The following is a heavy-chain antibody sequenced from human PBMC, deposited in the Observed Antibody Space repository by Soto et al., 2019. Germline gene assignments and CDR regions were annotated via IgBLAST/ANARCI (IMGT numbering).Heavy chain of an antibody. J-gene: IGHJ6*02. Sequence: PSETLSLTCTVSGGSISSSSYYWGWIRQPPGKGLEWIGSIFYSGSTYYNPSLKSRVTISVDTSKNQFSLKLSSVTAADTAVYYCARSRGQVTIFGVVIPYVMDVWGQGTTVTVSS. D-gene: IGHD3-3*01. CDR1: GGSISSSSYY. CDR2: IFYSGST. CDR3: ARSRGQVTIFGVVIPYVMDV. V-gene: IGHV4-39*01.